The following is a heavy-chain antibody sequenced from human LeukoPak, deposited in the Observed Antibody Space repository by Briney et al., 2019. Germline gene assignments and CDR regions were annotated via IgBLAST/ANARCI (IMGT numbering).Heavy chain of an antibody. CDR3: AREIGQWPTAYYFDY. CDR1: GFTFSSYA. D-gene: IGHD6-19*01. CDR2: IYSGGST. J-gene: IGHJ4*02. V-gene: IGHV3-66*01. Sequence: PGGSLRLSCAASGFTFSSYAMSWVRQAPGKGLEWVSVIYSGGSTYYADSVKGRFTISRDNSKNTLYLQMNSLRAEDTAVYYCAREIGQWPTAYYFDYWGQGTLVTVSS.